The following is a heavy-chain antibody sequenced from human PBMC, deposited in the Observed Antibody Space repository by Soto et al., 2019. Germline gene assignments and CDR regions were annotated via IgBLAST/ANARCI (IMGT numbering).Heavy chain of an antibody. J-gene: IGHJ4*02. CDR3: ARAGGSYQPYYFDY. CDR1: GGSISSYY. CDR2: IYYSGST. Sequence: SETLSLTCTVSGGSISSYYWSWIRQPPGKGLEWIGYIYYSGSTNYNPSLKSRVTISVDTSKNQFSLKLSSVTAADTAVYYCARAGGSYQPYYFDYWGQGTLVTVSS. V-gene: IGHV4-59*01. D-gene: IGHD1-26*01.